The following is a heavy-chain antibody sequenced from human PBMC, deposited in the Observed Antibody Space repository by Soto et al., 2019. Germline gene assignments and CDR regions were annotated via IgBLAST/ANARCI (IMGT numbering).Heavy chain of an antibody. D-gene: IGHD1-7*01. CDR2: INSNSGGT. V-gene: IGHV1-2*02. CDR1: GYTFTANY. J-gene: IGHJ5*02. CDR3: ARGTGTSWFDP. Sequence: AASVKVSCKASGYTFTANYIHWVRQAPGQGLEWMGWINSNSGGTKYAQNFQGRVTLTRDTSISTVYMDLSRLISDDTAVYYCARGTGTSWFDPWGQGTLVTVS.